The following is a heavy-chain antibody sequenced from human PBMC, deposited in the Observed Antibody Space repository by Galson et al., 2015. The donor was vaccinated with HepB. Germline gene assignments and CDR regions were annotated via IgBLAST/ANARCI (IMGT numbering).Heavy chain of an antibody. J-gene: IGHJ4*02. V-gene: IGHV3-48*02. D-gene: IGHD1-26*01. CDR3: ARDLGIGGTLSLDY. Sequence: SLRLSCADSGFTFSSYGMNWVRQAPGKGLEWVSYISSSSSTIFYAESVKGRFTISRTNAKKVLYLQMNSLRDEDTAVYYCARDLGIGGTLSLDYWGQGTLVTASS. CDR2: ISSSSSTI. CDR1: GFTFSSYG.